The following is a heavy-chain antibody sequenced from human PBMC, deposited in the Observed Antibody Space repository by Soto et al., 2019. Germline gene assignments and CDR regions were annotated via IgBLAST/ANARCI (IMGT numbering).Heavy chain of an antibody. J-gene: IGHJ3*02. CDR1: GYSFTSYW. D-gene: IGHD3-22*01. CDR2: IYPGDSDT. CDR3: ARQTYFYDSSGYSDAFDI. V-gene: IGHV5-51*01. Sequence: PGESLKISCKGSGYSFTSYWIGWVRQMPGKGLEWMGIIYPGDSDTRYSPSFQGQVTISADKSISTAYLQWSSLKASDTAVYFCARQTYFYDSSGYSDAFDIWGQGTLVTVS.